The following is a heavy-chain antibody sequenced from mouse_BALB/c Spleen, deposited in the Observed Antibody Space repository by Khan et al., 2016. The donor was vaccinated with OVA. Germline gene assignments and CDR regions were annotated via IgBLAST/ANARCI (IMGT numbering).Heavy chain of an antibody. D-gene: IGHD1-1*01. CDR2: INPTTDYT. V-gene: IGHV1-7*01. CDR3: VKNGSSSAWFNY. J-gene: IGHJ3*01. CDR1: GYTFTSYW. Sequence: QIQFVQSGAELAKPGASVKMSCKASGYTFTSYWMHWVNQRPGQGLEWIGYINPTTDYTEYNQIFKDKATLTADKSSSTAYMQLSSLTSEDSAVYYCVKNGSSSAWFNYWGQGTSVTVSA.